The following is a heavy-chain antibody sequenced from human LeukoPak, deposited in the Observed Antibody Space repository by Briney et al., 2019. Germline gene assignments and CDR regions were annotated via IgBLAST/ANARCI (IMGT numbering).Heavy chain of an antibody. J-gene: IGHJ4*02. CDR2: INSDGGTT. CDR1: GFTFGTYW. D-gene: IGHD6-13*01. Sequence: GGSLRLSCGASGFTFGTYWMHWVRQAPGKGLVWVSGINSDGGTTTYADSVKGRFTISRDNSKNMLYLQMNSLRAEDTAIYYCAKVPTAAGIIDFDYWGQGTLVTVSS. V-gene: IGHV3-74*01. CDR3: AKVPTAAGIIDFDY.